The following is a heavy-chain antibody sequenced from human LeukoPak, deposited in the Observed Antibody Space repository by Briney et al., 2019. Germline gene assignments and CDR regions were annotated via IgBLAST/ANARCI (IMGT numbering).Heavy chain of an antibody. J-gene: IGHJ4*02. CDR3: ARVSSGSHSIDY. CDR1: GFSFSTYG. V-gene: IGHV3-33*01. Sequence: PGRSLRLSCAASGFSFSTYGMHWLRQAPGKGLEWVAVIWFDGSKKYYADSVKGRFTISRDNSKDTLYLQMNSLRAEDTAVYYCARVSSGSHSIDYWGQGTLVTVSS. D-gene: IGHD1-26*01. CDR2: IWFDGSKK.